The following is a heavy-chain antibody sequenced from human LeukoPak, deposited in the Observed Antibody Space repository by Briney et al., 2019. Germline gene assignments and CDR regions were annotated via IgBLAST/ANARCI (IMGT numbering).Heavy chain of an antibody. J-gene: IGHJ4*02. CDR2: ISAGGDNT. CDR1: EFTFSGYA. CDR3: ANLGGTTSTLLRY. D-gene: IGHD1-1*01. Sequence: GGSLRLSCAASEFTFSGYAMTWVRQAPGKGLGWVSSISAGGDNTYYADSVKGRFTISRDNSKSTVYLQMNSLRVEDTAVYYCANLGGTTSTLLRYWGQGTLVTVSS. V-gene: IGHV3-23*01.